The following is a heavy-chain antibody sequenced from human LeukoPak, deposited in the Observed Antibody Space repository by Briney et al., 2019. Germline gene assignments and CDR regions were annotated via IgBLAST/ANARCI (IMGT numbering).Heavy chain of an antibody. J-gene: IGHJ4*02. CDR3: ARGRGGGSSNY. CDR1: GGSFSGYY. Sequence: SETLSLTCAVYGGSFSGYYWSWIRQPPVKGLEWIGEINHSGSTNYNPSLKSRVTISVDTSKNQFSLKLSSVTAADTAVYYGARGRGGGSSNYWGQGTLVTVSS. V-gene: IGHV4-34*01. CDR2: INHSGST. D-gene: IGHD2-15*01.